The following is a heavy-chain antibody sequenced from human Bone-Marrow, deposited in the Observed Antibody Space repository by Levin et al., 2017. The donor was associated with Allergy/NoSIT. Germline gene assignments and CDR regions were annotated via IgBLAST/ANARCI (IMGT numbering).Heavy chain of an antibody. CDR1: GYIFTNYG. V-gene: IGHV1-18*04. D-gene: IGHD6-19*01. CDR2: ISPYDGNT. CDR3: ARDRLGASVAGRTEFQH. Sequence: ASVKVSCKASGYIFTNYGINWLRQAPGQGLEWMAWISPYDGNTDYAQKFQGRVTMTTDTSTNTAYMELRSLRSDDTAVYYCARDRLGASVAGRTEFQHWGQGTLVTVSS. J-gene: IGHJ1*01.